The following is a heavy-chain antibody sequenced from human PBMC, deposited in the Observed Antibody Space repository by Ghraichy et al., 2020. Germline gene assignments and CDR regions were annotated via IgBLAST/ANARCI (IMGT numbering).Heavy chain of an antibody. CDR2: IRSKAYGGTT. CDR1: GFTFGDYA. D-gene: IGHD3-22*01. J-gene: IGHJ6*02. V-gene: IGHV3-49*03. Sequence: GGSLRLSCTASGFTFGDYAMSWFRQAPGKGLEWVGFIRSKAYGGTTEYAASVKGRFTISRDDSKSIAYLQMNSLKTEDTAVYYCTRDTDSSGYYPRGSYGMAVWGQGTTVTVSS. CDR3: TRDTDSSGYYPRGSYGMAV.